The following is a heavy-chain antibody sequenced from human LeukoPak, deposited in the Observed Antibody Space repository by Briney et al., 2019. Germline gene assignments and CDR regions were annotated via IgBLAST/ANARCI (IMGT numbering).Heavy chain of an antibody. J-gene: IGHJ4*02. CDR2: ISGGGGST. D-gene: IGHD5-18*01. V-gene: IGHV3-23*01. Sequence: GGSLRLSCAASGFTFSSYGMNWVRQAPGKGLEWVSTISGGGGSTYYADSVKGRFAISRDNSKNTLYLQMNSLRAEDTAVYYCAKSRGYSYDDPFGYWGQGTLVTVSS. CDR3: AKSRGYSYDDPFGY. CDR1: GFTFSSYG.